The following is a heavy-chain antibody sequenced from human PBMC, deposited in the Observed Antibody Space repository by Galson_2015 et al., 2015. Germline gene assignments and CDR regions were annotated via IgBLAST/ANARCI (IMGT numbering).Heavy chain of an antibody. J-gene: IGHJ6*02. D-gene: IGHD2-2*01. V-gene: IGHV3-48*03. Sequence: SLRLSCAVSGFTFSSYEMNWVRQAPGKGLEWVSFISSSGRTIYYADSVKGRFTISRDNSKNTLYLQMNSLRAEDTAVYYCAKAGAAMYYYYGMDVWGQGTTVTVSS. CDR2: ISSSGRTI. CDR3: AKAGAAMYYYYGMDV. CDR1: GFTFSSYE.